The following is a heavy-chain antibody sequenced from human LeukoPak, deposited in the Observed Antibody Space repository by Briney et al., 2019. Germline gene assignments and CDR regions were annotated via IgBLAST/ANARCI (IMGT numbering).Heavy chain of an antibody. V-gene: IGHV4-59*01. CDR1: GSSISNYF. CDR3: ARGRVPST. D-gene: IGHD2-2*01. CDR2: IHYTGST. Sequence: SETLSLTCTVSGSSISNYFWSWIRQPPGKGLEWLGSIHYTGSTNYNPSLKSRVTISVDMSKNQFALKLSSVTAADTAVYYCARGRVPSTLGQGTLVTVSS. J-gene: IGHJ5*02.